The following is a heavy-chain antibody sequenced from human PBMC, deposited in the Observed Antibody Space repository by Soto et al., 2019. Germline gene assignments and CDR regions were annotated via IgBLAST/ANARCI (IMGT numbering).Heavy chain of an antibody. D-gene: IGHD3-22*01. V-gene: IGHV3-23*01. CDR2: ITGSGDKT. CDR1: AFRFSSYS. CDR3: ETMRGFFEF. J-gene: IGHJ4*02. Sequence: VGSLRLSCAATSAFRFSSYSMSWVRQTPGKGLEWVSAITGSGDKTYYADSVEGRFTISRDNSKDTHYLQMSSLRAEDTALYYCETMRGFFEFWGQGTLVTVFS.